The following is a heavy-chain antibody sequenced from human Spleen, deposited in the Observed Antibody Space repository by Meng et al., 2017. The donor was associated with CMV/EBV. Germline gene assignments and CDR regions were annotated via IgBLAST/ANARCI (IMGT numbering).Heavy chain of an antibody. J-gene: IGHJ4*02. D-gene: IGHD2-21*01. Sequence: GGPLRLSCAASGFTFDDYAMHWVRQAPGKGLEWVSGINWNSGSLHYADSVKGRFTISRDNAKNSLFLQMNGLRGEDTAFYYCAKGAFTYPQAYYFDYWGQGTLVTVSS. CDR1: GFTFDDYA. CDR2: INWNSGSL. V-gene: IGHV3-9*01. CDR3: AKGAFTYPQAYYFDY.